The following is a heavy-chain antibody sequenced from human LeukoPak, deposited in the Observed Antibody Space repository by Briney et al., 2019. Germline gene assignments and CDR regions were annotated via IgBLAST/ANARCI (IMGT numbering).Heavy chain of an antibody. CDR1: GYSISSGYY. D-gene: IGHD4-17*01. V-gene: IGHV4-38-2*01. Sequence: PSETLSLTCAVSGYSISSGYYWGWIRQPPGKGLEWIGSIYHSGSTYYNPSLKSRVTISVDTSKNQFSLKLSSVTAADTAVYYCARGDYGEVWFDPWGQGTLVTVSS. CDR2: IYHSGST. J-gene: IGHJ5*02. CDR3: ARGDYGEVWFDP.